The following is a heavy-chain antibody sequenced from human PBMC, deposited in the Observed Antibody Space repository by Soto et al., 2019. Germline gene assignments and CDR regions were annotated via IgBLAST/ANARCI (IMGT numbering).Heavy chain of an antibody. CDR2: IYYSGST. D-gene: IGHD5-12*01. CDR1: GGSISSSSYY. V-gene: IGHV4-39*02. J-gene: IGHJ6*02. Sequence: SETLSLTCTVSGGSISSSSYYWGWIRQPPGKGLEWIGSIYYSGSTYYNPSLKSRVTISVDTSKNQFSLKLSSVTAADTAVYYCARDGEVATISGYYYYGMDVWGQGTTVTVSS. CDR3: ARDGEVATISGYYYYGMDV.